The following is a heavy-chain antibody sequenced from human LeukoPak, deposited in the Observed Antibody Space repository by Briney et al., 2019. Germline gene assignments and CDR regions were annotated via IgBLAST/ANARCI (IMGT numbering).Heavy chain of an antibody. Sequence: GGSLRLSCAGSGFSFSGYWMHWVRQAPVKGLVWVSRINSDGSTTNYADSVKGRFTISRDNAKNTLYLQMNSLRAEDTAVYYCARDLSWGSDGFDIWGQGTMVTVSS. D-gene: IGHD7-27*01. V-gene: IGHV3-74*01. J-gene: IGHJ3*02. CDR3: ARDLSWGSDGFDI. CDR2: INSDGSTT. CDR1: GFSFSGYW.